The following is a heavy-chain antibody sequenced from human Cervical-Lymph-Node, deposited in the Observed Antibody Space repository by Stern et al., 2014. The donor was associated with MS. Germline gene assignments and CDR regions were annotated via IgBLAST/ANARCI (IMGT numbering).Heavy chain of an antibody. J-gene: IGHJ4*02. CDR1: GYTFTSHY. CDR2: INPSSDSA. CDR3: ASGTGSKRPTGNY. Sequence: DQLVESGAEVKKPGASVKVSCKAFGYTFTSHYMHWVRQAPGQGLEWVGIINPSSDSANYAQKLQGRVTMTRDTSTSTVYMELSSLRSEDTAVYYCASGTGSKRPTGNYWGQGTLVTVSS. V-gene: IGHV1-46*04. D-gene: IGHD3/OR15-3a*01.